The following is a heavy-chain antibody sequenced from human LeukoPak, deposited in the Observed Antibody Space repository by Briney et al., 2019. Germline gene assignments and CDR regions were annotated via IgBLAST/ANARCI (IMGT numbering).Heavy chain of an antibody. CDR2: IYYSGST. CDR3: ARLCKWLVSDVDY. Sequence: SETLSLTCTVSGGSISSSSYYWGWIRKPPGKGLEWIGSIYYSGSTYYNPSLKSRVTISVDTSKNQFSLKLSSVTAADTAVYYCARLCKWLVSDVDYWGQGTLVTVSS. CDR1: GGSISSSSYY. V-gene: IGHV4-39*01. J-gene: IGHJ4*02. D-gene: IGHD6-19*01.